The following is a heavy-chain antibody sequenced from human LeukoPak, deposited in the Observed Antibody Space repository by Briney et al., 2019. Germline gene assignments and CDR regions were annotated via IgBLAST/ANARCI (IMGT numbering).Heavy chain of an antibody. D-gene: IGHD3-22*01. Sequence: GASVKVSCKASGYTFTGYYMHWVRQAPGQGLEWMGWINPNSGSTNYAQKFQGRVTMPRDTSISTAYMELSRLRSDDTAVYYCARVFDSSGYSKTPYYGMDVWGQGTTVTVSS. J-gene: IGHJ6*02. V-gene: IGHV1-2*02. CDR1: GYTFTGYY. CDR2: INPNSGST. CDR3: ARVFDSSGYSKTPYYGMDV.